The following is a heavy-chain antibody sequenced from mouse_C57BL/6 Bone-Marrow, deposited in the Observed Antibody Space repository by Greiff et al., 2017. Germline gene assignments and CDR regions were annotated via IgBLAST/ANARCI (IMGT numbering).Heavy chain of an antibody. CDR1: GYAFSSYW. Sequence: VQLQQSGAELVKPGASVKISCKASGYAFSSYWMNWVKQRPGKGLEWIGQIYPGDGDTNYNGKFKGKATLTADKSSSTAYMQLSSLTSEDSAVYFCARPFHYYGYFDYWGQGTTLTVSS. D-gene: IGHD1-2*01. V-gene: IGHV1-80*01. J-gene: IGHJ2*01. CDR3: ARPFHYYGYFDY. CDR2: IYPGDGDT.